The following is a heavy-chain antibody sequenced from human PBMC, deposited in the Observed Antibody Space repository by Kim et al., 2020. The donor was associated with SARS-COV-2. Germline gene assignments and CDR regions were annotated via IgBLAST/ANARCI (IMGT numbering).Heavy chain of an antibody. CDR2: IYYSGST. CDR3: ARRPSNYYGSGTPFDY. V-gene: IGHV4-39*01. CDR1: GGSISSSSYY. J-gene: IGHJ4*02. Sequence: SETLSLTCTVSGGSISSSSYYWGWIRQPPGKGLEWIGSIYYSGSTYYNPSLKSRVTISVDTSKNQFSLKLSYVTAADTAVYYCARRPSNYYGSGTPFDYWGQGTLVTVSS. D-gene: IGHD3-10*01.